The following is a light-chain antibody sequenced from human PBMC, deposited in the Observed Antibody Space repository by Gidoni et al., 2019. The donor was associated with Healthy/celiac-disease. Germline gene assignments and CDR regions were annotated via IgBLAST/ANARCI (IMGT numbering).Light chain of an antibody. CDR1: QSVSSN. CDR3: QQYNNWPSPL. CDR2: GAS. J-gene: IGKJ3*01. V-gene: IGKV3-15*01. Sequence: EIVMTQSPATLSVSPGERATLSCRASQSVSSNLAWYQQKPGQAPRLLIYGASTRATGIPARFSGSGSGTEFTLTISSLQSEDFAVYYCQQYNNWPSPLFGPXTKVDIK.